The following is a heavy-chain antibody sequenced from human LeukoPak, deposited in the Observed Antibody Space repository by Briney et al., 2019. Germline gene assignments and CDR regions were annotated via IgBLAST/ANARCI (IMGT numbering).Heavy chain of an antibody. V-gene: IGHV3-23*01. CDR3: AKGGDGYNYYFGY. CDR1: GFTFSSTS. CDR2: TVGGGDGT. D-gene: IGHD5-24*01. J-gene: IGHJ4*02. Sequence: GGSLRLSCAASGFTFSSTSMSWVRQAPGKGLEWVAVTVGGGDGTYYADSVKGRFIISRDNSKNTLYLQMNSLRAEDTAVYYCAKGGDGYNYYFGYWGQETLVTVSS.